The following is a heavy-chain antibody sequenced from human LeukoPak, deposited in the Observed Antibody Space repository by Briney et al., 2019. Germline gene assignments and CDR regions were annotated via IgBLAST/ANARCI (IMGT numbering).Heavy chain of an antibody. V-gene: IGHV1-18*01. CDR3: ARQMGATIFGVVIKYYYYMDV. J-gene: IGHJ6*03. Sequence: ASVKVSCKASGYTFTSYGIRWVRQAPGQGLEWVGWISAYNGNTNYAQKLQGRVTMTTDTSTSTAYMELRSLRSDDTAEYYCARQMGATIFGVVIKYYYYMDVWGKGTTVTVSS. CDR2: ISAYNGNT. CDR1: GYTFTSYG. D-gene: IGHD3-3*01.